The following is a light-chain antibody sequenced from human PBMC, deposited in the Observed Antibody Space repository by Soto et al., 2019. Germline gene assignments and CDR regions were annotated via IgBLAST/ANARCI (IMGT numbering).Light chain of an antibody. V-gene: IGLV3-21*04. CDR3: QVWDSSSDHVV. Sequence: SYELTQPPAVSVAPGKTARITCGGNNIGSKSVHWYQQKPGQAPVLVIYYDNDRPSGIPERFSGSNSGNTATLTISRVAAGDEADYYCQVWDSSSDHVVFGGGTKLTVL. CDR2: YDN. CDR1: NIGSKS. J-gene: IGLJ2*01.